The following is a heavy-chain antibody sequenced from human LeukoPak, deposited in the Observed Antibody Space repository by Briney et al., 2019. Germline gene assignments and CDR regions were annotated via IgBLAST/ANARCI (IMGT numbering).Heavy chain of an antibody. Sequence: GGSLRLSCAASGFTFSSHWMSWLRQAPGKGLEWVANIKQDGSAKYYVDSVRGRFTISRDNAKTSLYLQMNSLRAEDTAVYYCARDGPSVGIDFWGQGALVTVSS. CDR2: IKQDGSAK. V-gene: IGHV3-7*03. J-gene: IGHJ4*02. CDR1: GFTFSSHW. CDR3: ARDGPSVGIDF. D-gene: IGHD7-27*01.